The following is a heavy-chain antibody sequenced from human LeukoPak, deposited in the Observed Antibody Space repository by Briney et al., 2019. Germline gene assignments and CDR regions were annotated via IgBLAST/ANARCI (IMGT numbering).Heavy chain of an antibody. Sequence: GGSLRLSCAASGFTYSDYYMSWIRQAPGKGLEWVSYISSSSSYTNYADSVKGRFTISRDNAKNSLYLQMNSLRAEDTAVYYCARGARSSTDWFDPWAREPWSPSPQ. CDR2: ISSSSSYT. CDR1: GFTYSDYY. CDR3: ARGARSSTDWFDP. V-gene: IGHV3-11*05. J-gene: IGHJ5*02. D-gene: IGHD2-2*01.